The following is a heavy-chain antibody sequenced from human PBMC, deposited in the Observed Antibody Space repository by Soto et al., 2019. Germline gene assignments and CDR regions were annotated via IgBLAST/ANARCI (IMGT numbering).Heavy chain of an antibody. V-gene: IGHV1-2*04. J-gene: IGHJ6*02. D-gene: IGHD3-9*01. CDR2: INPNSGGT. CDR1: GYTFTGYY. CDR3: ARSHYDILTGYYRTTSGMDV. Sequence: ASVKVSCKASGYTFTGYYMRWVRQAPGQGLEWMGWINPNSGGTNYAQKFQGWVTMTRDTSISTAYMELSRLRSDDTAVYYCARSHYDILTGYYRTTSGMDVWGQGTTVTVSS.